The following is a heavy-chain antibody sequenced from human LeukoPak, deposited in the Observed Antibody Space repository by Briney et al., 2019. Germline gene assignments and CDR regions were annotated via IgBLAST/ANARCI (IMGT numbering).Heavy chain of an antibody. Sequence: PGGSLRLSCAASGFSVGSNYMSWVREAPGRGLQWVSSTYIAGKTFLADSVKGRFTASRDNSKNIYYLQMNSLRAEDTAIYYCTRDTKNWGQGTLVTVSS. D-gene: IGHD1-1*01. J-gene: IGHJ4*02. V-gene: IGHV3-53*01. CDR3: TRDTKN. CDR2: TYIAGKT. CDR1: GFSVGSNY.